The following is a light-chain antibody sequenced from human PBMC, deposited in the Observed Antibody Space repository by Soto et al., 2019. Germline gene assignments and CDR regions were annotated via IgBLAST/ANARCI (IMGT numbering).Light chain of an antibody. J-gene: IGLJ3*02. CDR3: YSTDSSGRHRV. Sequence: SYELTQPPSVSVSPGQTARITCSGDALPEKSAYWFQQKSGQAPVLVIYEDTSRPSGIPERYSGSTSGTVATLTITGAQVEDEADYFCYSTDSSGRHRVFGGGTQLTVL. V-gene: IGLV3-10*01. CDR1: ALPEKS. CDR2: EDT.